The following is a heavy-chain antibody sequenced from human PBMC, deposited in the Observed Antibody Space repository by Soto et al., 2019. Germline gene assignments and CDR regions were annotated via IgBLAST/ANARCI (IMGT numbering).Heavy chain of an antibody. V-gene: IGHV1-2*02. CDR1: GYTFTSYY. CDR2: INPNSGST. Sequence: ASVKVSCKASGYTFTSYYMHWVRQAPGQGLEWMGRINPNSGSTSYAQKFQGRVTMTRDTSISTAYMELSRLRSDDTAVYYCARDLKDAFDIWGQGTMVTVSS. CDR3: ARDLKDAFDI. J-gene: IGHJ3*02.